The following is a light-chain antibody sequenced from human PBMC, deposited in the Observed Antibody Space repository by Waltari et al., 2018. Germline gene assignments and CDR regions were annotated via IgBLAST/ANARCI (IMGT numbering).Light chain of an antibody. Sequence: DIQLTQSPSSLPATIGDRVTVSCRASQSITRYLNWYQLQPGKAPKLLIYGASTLQSGFPSRFSGSGSGTDFTLTISSLQPEDFGIYYCQQTNTMPWTFGQGTKVEIK. CDR3: QQTNTMPWT. J-gene: IGKJ1*01. CDR1: QSITRY. V-gene: IGKV1-39*01. CDR2: GAS.